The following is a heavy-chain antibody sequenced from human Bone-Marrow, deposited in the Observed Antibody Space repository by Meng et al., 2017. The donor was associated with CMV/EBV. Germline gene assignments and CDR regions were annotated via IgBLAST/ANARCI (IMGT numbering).Heavy chain of an antibody. J-gene: IGHJ4*02. CDR3: VQPITGTPH. CDR2: ISWNSGII. Sequence: SLKISCAASGFTFDDYAMHWVRQAPGKGLEWVSSISWNSGIIGYADSVKGRFTISRDNAKNSLYLQMNSLRAEDTAVYYCVQPITGTPHWGQGTLVTVSS. D-gene: IGHD1-20*01. CDR1: GFTFDDYA. V-gene: IGHV3-9*01.